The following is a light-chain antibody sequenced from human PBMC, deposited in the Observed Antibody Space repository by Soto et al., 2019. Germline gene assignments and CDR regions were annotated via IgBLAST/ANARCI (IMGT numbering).Light chain of an antibody. Sequence: QSALTQPRSVSGSPGQSVTISCTGTSSDVGGYNYVSWYQQHPGKAPKLMIYDVSKRPSGVPDRFSGSKSGNTASLTISGLQAEDEPDYYCCSYAGSYTFGFGGGTQLTVL. J-gene: IGLJ3*02. CDR2: DVS. V-gene: IGLV2-11*01. CDR1: SSDVGGYNY. CDR3: CSYAGSYTFG.